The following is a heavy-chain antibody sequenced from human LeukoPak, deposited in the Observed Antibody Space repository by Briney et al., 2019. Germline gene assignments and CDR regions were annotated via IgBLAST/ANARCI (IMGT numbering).Heavy chain of an antibody. Sequence: SETLSLTCTVSGGSISSSNYYWGWIRQPPGKGLKWIGNIFYSGTTYYNPSLKSRVTISVGTSKNQFSLKLNSVTAADTAVYYCARGLVGATMSNWGQGALVTVSS. D-gene: IGHD1-26*01. J-gene: IGHJ4*02. CDR1: GGSISSSNYY. CDR3: ARGLVGATMSN. V-gene: IGHV4-39*01. CDR2: IFYSGTT.